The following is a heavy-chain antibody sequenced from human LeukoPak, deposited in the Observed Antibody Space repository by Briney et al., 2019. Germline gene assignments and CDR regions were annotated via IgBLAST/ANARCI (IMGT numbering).Heavy chain of an antibody. Sequence: KAGGSLRLSCAASGFTFSNAWMSWVRQAPGEGLEWVGRIKSKTDGGTTDYAARVKGRFTISRDDSKSTLYLKMNGLKTEDTAIYYCITDRNVGSTPEDPADKRFDYWGQGTLVTVSS. CDR1: GFTFSNAW. CDR3: ITDRNVGSTPEDPADKRFDY. D-gene: IGHD1-26*01. J-gene: IGHJ4*02. CDR2: IKSKTDGGTT. V-gene: IGHV3-15*01.